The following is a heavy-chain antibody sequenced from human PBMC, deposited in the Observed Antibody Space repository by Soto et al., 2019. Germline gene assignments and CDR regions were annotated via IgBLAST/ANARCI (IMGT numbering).Heavy chain of an antibody. V-gene: IGHV3-11*01. CDR2: ISSSGSTI. CDR1: GFTFSDYY. CDR3: AREDSGYSGYRYGMDV. D-gene: IGHD5-12*01. Sequence: SLRLSCAASGFTFSDYYMSWIRQAPGKGLEWVSYISSSGSTIYYADSVKGRFTISRDNAKNSLYLQMNSLRAEDTAVYYCAREDSGYSGYRYGMDVWGQGTTVTVSS. J-gene: IGHJ6*02.